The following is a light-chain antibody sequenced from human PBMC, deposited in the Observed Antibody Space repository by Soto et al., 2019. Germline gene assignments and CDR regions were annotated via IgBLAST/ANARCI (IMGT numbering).Light chain of an antibody. Sequence: EIVMTQSPATLSVPPGERATLSCRASQSVSSSYLAWYQQKPGQAPRLLIYGASSRATGIPDRFSGSGSGTDFTLTISRLEPEDFAVYYCQQYGSSATWTFGQGTKVDIK. CDR1: QSVSSSY. V-gene: IGKV3-20*01. CDR2: GAS. CDR3: QQYGSSATWT. J-gene: IGKJ1*01.